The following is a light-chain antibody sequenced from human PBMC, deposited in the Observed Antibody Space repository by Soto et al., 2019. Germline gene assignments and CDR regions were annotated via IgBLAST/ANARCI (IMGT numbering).Light chain of an antibody. V-gene: IGKV4-1*01. Sequence: DIVMTQSPDSLAVSLGERATINCKSSQSVLYSSNNKNYLAWYQQKPGQPPKLLIYWASTRKSGVPDRFSGSGSGTDVTLTISSLQAEDVAVYHCQHYYSTPPTFGQGTKVEIK. CDR3: QHYYSTPPT. J-gene: IGKJ1*01. CDR2: WAS. CDR1: QSVLYSSNNKNY.